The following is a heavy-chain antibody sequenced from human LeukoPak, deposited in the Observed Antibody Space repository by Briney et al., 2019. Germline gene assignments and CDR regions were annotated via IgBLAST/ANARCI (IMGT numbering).Heavy chain of an antibody. CDR2: IRYDGRNK. J-gene: IGHJ6*03. Sequence: GGSLRLSCAASGFTFSSYGMHWVRQAPGKGLEWVAFIRYDGRNKYNADSVKGRFTISRDNAKNSLYLQMNSLRAEDTAVYYCARQIQPPWNYYYMDVWGKGTTVTVSS. V-gene: IGHV3-30*02. D-gene: IGHD5-18*01. CDR3: ARQIQPPWNYYYMDV. CDR1: GFTFSSYG.